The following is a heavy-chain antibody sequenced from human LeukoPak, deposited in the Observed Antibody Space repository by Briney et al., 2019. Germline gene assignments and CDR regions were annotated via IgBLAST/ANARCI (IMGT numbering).Heavy chain of an antibody. CDR3: ARVKDGGNSPYFDY. D-gene: IGHD4-23*01. Sequence: SQTLSLTCTVSGGSISSGDYYWSWIRQPPGKGLEWIGYIYYSGSTYYNPSLKSRVTISVDTSKNQFSLKLSSVTAADTAVSYCARVKDGGNSPYFDYWGQGTLVTVSS. CDR2: IYYSGST. CDR1: GGSISSGDYY. V-gene: IGHV4-30-4*08. J-gene: IGHJ4*02.